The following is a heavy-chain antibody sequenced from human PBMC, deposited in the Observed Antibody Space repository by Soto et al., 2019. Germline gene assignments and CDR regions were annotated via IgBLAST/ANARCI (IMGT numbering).Heavy chain of an antibody. V-gene: IGHV3-9*01. J-gene: IGHJ5*02. CDR2: ISWNSGSI. CDR3: AKDTRSYYDSSGHFDP. D-gene: IGHD3-22*01. CDR1: GLTLDDYA. Sequence: GLSLRLSCAASGLTLDDYAMHWVRQAPGTVLEWVSGISWNSGSIVYADSVKGRFTMCRDNAKNSLYLQMNSLRAEDTALYYCAKDTRSYYDSSGHFDPWGQGTLVSVTS.